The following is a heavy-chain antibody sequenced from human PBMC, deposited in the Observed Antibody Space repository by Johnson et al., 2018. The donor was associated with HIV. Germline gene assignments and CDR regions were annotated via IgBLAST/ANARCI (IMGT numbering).Heavy chain of an antibody. Sequence: VQLVESGGGVVQPRRSLRLSCAASGFAFSGYALHWVRQAPGKGLEWVAVISYDGGDKYYADSVKGRFTISRDNSKNTLYLQMNSLRAEDTAVYYCAKQHEQLVEPDAFDIWGQGTMVTVSS. CDR3: AKQHEQLVEPDAFDI. D-gene: IGHD6-6*01. CDR2: ISYDGGDK. CDR1: GFAFSGYA. V-gene: IGHV3-30*18. J-gene: IGHJ3*02.